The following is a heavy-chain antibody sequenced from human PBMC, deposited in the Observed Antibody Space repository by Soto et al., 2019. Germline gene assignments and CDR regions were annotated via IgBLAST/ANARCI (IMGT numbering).Heavy chain of an antibody. J-gene: IGHJ4*02. CDR2: IYPGDSDT. CDR3: ARHETLYYDILTGPADY. D-gene: IGHD3-9*01. CDR1: GYSFTSYW. Sequence: PGESLKISCKGSGYSFTSYWIGWVRQMPGKGLEWMGIIYPGDSDTRYSPSFQGQVTISADKSISTAYLQWSSLKASDTAMYYCARHETLYYDILTGPADYWGQGTLVTVSS. V-gene: IGHV5-51*01.